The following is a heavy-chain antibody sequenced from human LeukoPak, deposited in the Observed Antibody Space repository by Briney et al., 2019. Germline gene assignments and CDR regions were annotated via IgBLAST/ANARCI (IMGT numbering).Heavy chain of an antibody. CDR3: ARDSSGWYDY. J-gene: IGHJ4*02. V-gene: IGHV3-30-3*01. Sequence: GRSLRLSCAASGFTFSSYAMHWVRQAPGKGLEWVAVISYDGSNKYYADSVKGRFTISGDNSKNTLYLQMNSLRAEDTAVYYCARDSSGWYDYWGQGTLVTVSS. CDR1: GFTFSSYA. D-gene: IGHD6-19*01. CDR2: ISYDGSNK.